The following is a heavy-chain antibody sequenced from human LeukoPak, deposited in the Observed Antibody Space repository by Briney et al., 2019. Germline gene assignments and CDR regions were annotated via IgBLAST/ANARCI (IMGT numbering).Heavy chain of an antibody. CDR3: ARLLRFLEWPPYYMDV. D-gene: IGHD3-3*01. CDR2: IYYSGST. CDR1: GGSISSYY. Sequence: SETLSLTCTVSGGSISSYYWSWIRQPPGKGLEWIGYIYYSGSTNYNLSLKSRVTISVDTSKNQFSLKLSSVTAADTAVYYCARLLRFLEWPPYYMDVWGKGTPVTVSS. J-gene: IGHJ6*03. V-gene: IGHV4-59*08.